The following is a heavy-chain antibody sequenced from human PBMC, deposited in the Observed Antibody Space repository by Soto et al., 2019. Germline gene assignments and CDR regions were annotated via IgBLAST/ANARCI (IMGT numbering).Heavy chain of an antibody. Sequence: GGSLRLSCGASGFTFNTYWMNWVRQAPGKGLEWVANINPDGNEKKYVDSVKGRFTMSRDNAKNSLFLQMNSLRAEDTAVYYCAGWGQQNYWGLGTLVTVSS. CDR3: AGWGQQNY. D-gene: IGHD3-16*01. CDR2: INPDGNEK. J-gene: IGHJ4*02. V-gene: IGHV3-7*05. CDR1: GFTFNTYW.